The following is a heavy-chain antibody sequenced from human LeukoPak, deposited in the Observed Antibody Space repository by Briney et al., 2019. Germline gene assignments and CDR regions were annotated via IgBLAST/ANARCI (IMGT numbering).Heavy chain of an antibody. CDR2: ISGSGGST. V-gene: IGHV3-23*01. Sequence: AMSXVXQAXXXXLXWVSXISGSGGSTYHADSVKGRFTISRDNSKNTLYLQMNSLRAEDTAVYYCAKMGVVAARPGTFDYWGQGTLVTVSS. CDR3: AKMGVVAARPGTFDY. CDR1: A. J-gene: IGHJ4*02. D-gene: IGHD6-6*01.